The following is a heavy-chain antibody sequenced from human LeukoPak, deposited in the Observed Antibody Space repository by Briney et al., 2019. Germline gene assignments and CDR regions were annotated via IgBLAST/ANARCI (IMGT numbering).Heavy chain of an antibody. V-gene: IGHV3-7*01. J-gene: IGHJ4*02. CDR3: ARNRAWWELLGDALPCYFDY. D-gene: IGHD1-26*01. CDR1: GFTFSSYW. CDR2: IKQDGSEK. Sequence: GGSLRLSCAASGFTFSSYWMSWVRQAPGKGLEWVANIKQDGSEKYYVDSVKGRFTISRDNAKNPLYLQMNSLRAEDTAVYYCARNRAWWELLGDALPCYFDYWGQGTLVTVSS.